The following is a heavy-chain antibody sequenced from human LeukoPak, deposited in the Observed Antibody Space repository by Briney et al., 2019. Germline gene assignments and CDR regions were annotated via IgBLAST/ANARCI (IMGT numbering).Heavy chain of an antibody. CDR2: IRNKANSYTT. J-gene: IGHJ6*02. V-gene: IGHV3-72*01. Sequence: GGSLRLSCAVSGFTFSDHHMDWVRQAPGKGLEWVGRIRNKANSYTTEYAASVKGRFTVSRDDSKNSLYLQLNSLKTEDTAVYYCARHPDILTGYYYYGMDVWGQGTTVTVSS. CDR3: ARHPDILTGYYYYGMDV. CDR1: GFTFSDHH. D-gene: IGHD3-9*01.